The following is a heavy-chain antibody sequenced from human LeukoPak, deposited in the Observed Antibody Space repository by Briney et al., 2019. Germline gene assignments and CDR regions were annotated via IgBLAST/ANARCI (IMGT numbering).Heavy chain of an antibody. V-gene: IGHV3-23*01. CDR1: GFMFSSYA. CDR3: ARDSINDFWSGYYSYYFDY. CDR2: ISGSGGNT. Sequence: GGSLRLSCAASGFMFSSYAMSWVRQAPGKGLEWVSAISGSGGNTYYADSVKGRFSISRDNSKNTLYLQMNSLRAEDTAVYYCARDSINDFWSGYYSYYFDYWGQGTLVTVSS. J-gene: IGHJ4*02. D-gene: IGHD3-3*01.